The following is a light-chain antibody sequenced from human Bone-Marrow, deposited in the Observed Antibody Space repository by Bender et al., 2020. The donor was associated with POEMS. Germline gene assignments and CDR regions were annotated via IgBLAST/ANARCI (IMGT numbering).Light chain of an antibody. V-gene: IGLV2-23*03. Sequence: QSALTQPASVSGSLGQSITISCTGTSSDIGSYNLVSWYQQHPGKAPKLMIYEGNKRPSGVSHRFSGSKSGNTASLAISGLQAEDEADYFCCSYAGSSTFVFGPGTKVTVL. J-gene: IGLJ1*01. CDR1: SSDIGSYNL. CDR2: EGN. CDR3: CSYAGSSTFV.